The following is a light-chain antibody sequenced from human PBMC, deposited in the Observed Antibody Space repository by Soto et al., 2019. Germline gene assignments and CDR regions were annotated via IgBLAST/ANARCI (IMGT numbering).Light chain of an antibody. CDR1: QGISNY. V-gene: IGKV1-17*03. CDR2: DAS. Sequence: DIQMTQSPSAMSAFVGDRVTITCRASQGISNYLGWSQQKPGNVPKRLIYDASSLRPGVPSRFSGSGSGTEFTLTISSLQPEDFATYYCLQHMSYPITFGQGTRLEIK. CDR3: LQHMSYPIT. J-gene: IGKJ5*01.